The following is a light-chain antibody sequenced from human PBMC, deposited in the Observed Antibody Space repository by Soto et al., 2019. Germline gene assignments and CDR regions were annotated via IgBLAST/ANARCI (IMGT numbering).Light chain of an antibody. CDR1: QSVSSY. CDR3: QQRSNWPPALT. J-gene: IGKJ4*01. V-gene: IGKV3-11*01. Sequence: EIVLTQSPATLSLSPGERETISCRASQSVSSYLAWYQQKPGQAPRLLIYDASNRATGIPARFSGSGSGTDFTLTISILEPEDFAVYYCQQRSNWPPALTFGGGTKVDIK. CDR2: DAS.